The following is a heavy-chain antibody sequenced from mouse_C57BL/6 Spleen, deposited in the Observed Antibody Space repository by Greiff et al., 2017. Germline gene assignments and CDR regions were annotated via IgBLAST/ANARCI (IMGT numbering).Heavy chain of an antibody. V-gene: IGHV1-76*01. Sequence: QVQLKESGAELVRPGASVKLSCKASGYTFTDYYINWVKQRPGQGLEWIARIYPGSGNTYYNEKFKGKATLTAEKSSSTAYMQLSSLTSEDSAVYFCAREDAYYGSSYGMDYWGQGTSVTVSS. CDR2: IYPGSGNT. CDR1: GYTFTDYY. D-gene: IGHD1-1*01. J-gene: IGHJ4*01. CDR3: AREDAYYGSSYGMDY.